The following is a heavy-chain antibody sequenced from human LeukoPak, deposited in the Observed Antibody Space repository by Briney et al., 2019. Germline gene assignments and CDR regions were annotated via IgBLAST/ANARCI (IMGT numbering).Heavy chain of an antibody. J-gene: IGHJ1*01. CDR2: IRYTGSNK. V-gene: IGHV3-30*02. D-gene: IGHD2-8*01. Sequence: GRSLRLSCAASGFTFSSYGMHWVRQAPGKGLEWVAFIRYTGSNKYYADSVKGRFTISRDNSKNTLNLQMNGLRAEDTAVYYCATDGKLGYCNNIRCSEYSQYWGQGTWVTVSS. CDR3: ATDGKLGYCNNIRCSEYSQY. CDR1: GFTFSSYG.